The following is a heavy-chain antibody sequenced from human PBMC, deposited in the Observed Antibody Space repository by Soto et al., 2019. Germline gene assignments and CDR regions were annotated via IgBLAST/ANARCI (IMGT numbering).Heavy chain of an antibody. CDR1: GGTFSSYA. V-gene: IGHV1-69*13. CDR3: ARDPDCSGGSCYPHLEGFDP. CDR2: IIPIFGTA. J-gene: IGHJ5*02. D-gene: IGHD2-15*01. Sequence: SVKVSCKASGGTFSSYAISWVRQAPGQGLEWMGGIIPIFGTANYAQKFQGRVTITADESTSTAYMELSSLRSEDTAVYYCARDPDCSGGSCYPHLEGFDPWGQGTLVTVSS.